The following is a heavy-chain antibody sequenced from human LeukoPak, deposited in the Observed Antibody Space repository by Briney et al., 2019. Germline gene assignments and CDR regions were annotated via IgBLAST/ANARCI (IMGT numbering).Heavy chain of an antibody. Sequence: PGGSLRLSCAASGFTFSNAWMSWVRQAPGKGLEWVSLISGDGVSTFYADSVKGRFSISRDNSKNSLSLEMNSLRTEDTAVYYCARESGKFDYWGQGTLVAVSS. J-gene: IGHJ4*02. CDR3: ARESGKFDY. CDR1: GFTFSNAW. CDR2: ISGDGVST. V-gene: IGHV3-43*02.